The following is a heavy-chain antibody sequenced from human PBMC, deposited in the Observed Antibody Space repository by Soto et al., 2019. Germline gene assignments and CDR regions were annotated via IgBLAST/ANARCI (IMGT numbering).Heavy chain of an antibody. CDR2: ISSSDKYI. J-gene: IGHJ4*02. CDR3: ARVFCRGDCYSPLDY. CDR1: GFTFSNFG. D-gene: IGHD2-21*02. V-gene: IGHV3-21*01. Sequence: GGTLRLSCVASGFTFSNFGLNWVRQAPGKGLEWVSSISSSDKYIYYADSVKGRFTISRDNAKNSLSLQMNSLRADDTAVYYCARVFCRGDCYSPLDYWGQGTLVTVSS.